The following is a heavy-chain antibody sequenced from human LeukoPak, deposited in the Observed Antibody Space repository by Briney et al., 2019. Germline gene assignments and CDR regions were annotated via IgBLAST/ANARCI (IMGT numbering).Heavy chain of an antibody. J-gene: IGHJ4*02. V-gene: IGHV5-51*01. CDR2: IYPGGSDT. Sequence: GESLKISCKGSGYSFTSYWIGWVRQMPGKGLEWMGIIYPGGSDTRYSPSFQGQVTISADKSISTAYLQWSSLKASDTAMYYCARRHSSSGYYPDYWGQGTLVTVSS. CDR3: ARRHSSSGYYPDY. CDR1: GYSFTSYW. D-gene: IGHD3-22*01.